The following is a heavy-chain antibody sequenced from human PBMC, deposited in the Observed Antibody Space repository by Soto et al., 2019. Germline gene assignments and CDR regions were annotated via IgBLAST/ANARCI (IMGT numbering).Heavy chain of an antibody. CDR2: INPNSGAT. CDR3: ARDAVSTIGDFDY. D-gene: IGHD5-12*01. J-gene: IGHJ4*02. Sequence: AASVKVSCKASGYTFTGYYIHWVRQAPGQGLEWMGWINPNSGATNQAQKFQGRVTMARDTSISTAYMELSRLTSDDTAVYYCARDAVSTIGDFDYWGQGTLVTVSS. CDR1: GYTFTGYY. V-gene: IGHV1-2*02.